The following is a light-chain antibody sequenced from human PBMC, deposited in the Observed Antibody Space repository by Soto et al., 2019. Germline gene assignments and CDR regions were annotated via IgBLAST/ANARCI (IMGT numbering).Light chain of an antibody. CDR3: CSYAGSSSLL. CDR1: SSDVGSYNH. Sequence: QSALTQPASVSGSPGQSITISCTGTSSDVGSYNHVSWYQQHPGKAPKLIIYEGSKRPPGASNRFSGSKSGNTASLTISGLQTDDEADYFCCSYAGSSSLLFGGGTKLTVL. V-gene: IGLV2-23*01. CDR2: EGS. J-gene: IGLJ2*01.